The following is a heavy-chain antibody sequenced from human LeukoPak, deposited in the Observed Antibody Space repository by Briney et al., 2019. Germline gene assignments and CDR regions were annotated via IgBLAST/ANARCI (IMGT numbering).Heavy chain of an antibody. D-gene: IGHD6-6*01. Sequence: SETLSLTCTVPGGSITSYYWSWIRQPAGKGLEWIGRIHTSGNTDYNPSLQSRVTMSVDTSKNQFSLKVTSVTAADTAVYYCAREGSMTARPFVSIDYWGQGTLVTVSS. CDR1: GGSITSYY. V-gene: IGHV4-4*07. CDR3: AREGSMTARPFVSIDY. J-gene: IGHJ4*02. CDR2: IHTSGNT.